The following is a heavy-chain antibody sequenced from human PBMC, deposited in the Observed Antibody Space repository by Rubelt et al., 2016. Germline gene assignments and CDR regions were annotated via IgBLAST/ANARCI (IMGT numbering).Heavy chain of an antibody. J-gene: IGHJ4*02. CDR3: AGHYFDSSALSDF. V-gene: IGHV4-39*07. CDR1: GGSISSNSYY. CDR2: IYYSGST. D-gene: IGHD3-22*01. Sequence: QLQLQESGPGLVQPSETLSLTCAVSGGSISSNSYYWGWIRQPPGKGLEWIGRIYYSGSTYYNPSLKSRVTILVDTSKNQLSLKLSSVTAAETAVYYCAGHYFDSSALSDFWGQGTLVTVSS.